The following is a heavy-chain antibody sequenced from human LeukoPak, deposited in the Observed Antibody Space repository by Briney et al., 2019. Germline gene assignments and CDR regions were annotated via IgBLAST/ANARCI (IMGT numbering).Heavy chain of an antibody. CDR1: GFTFSNYA. Sequence: GGSLRLSCAASGFTFSNYAMGWVRQAPGKGLEWFSSIRGTVDNTHYADAVKGRFTISRDISKNTLYLQMNSLGAEDTARYYCAKASTRDTGYYFDSWGQGTLVTVSS. V-gene: IGHV3-23*01. CDR3: AKASTRDTGYYFDS. CDR2: IRGTVDNT. J-gene: IGHJ4*02. D-gene: IGHD3-9*01.